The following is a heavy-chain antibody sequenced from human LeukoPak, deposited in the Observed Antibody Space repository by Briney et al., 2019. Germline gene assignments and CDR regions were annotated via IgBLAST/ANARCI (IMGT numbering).Heavy chain of an antibody. V-gene: IGHV3-21*01. CDR3: ARGWDSCGWYDYYYMDV. J-gene: IGHJ6*03. CDR1: GFTFSSYS. CDR2: ISSSSSYI. D-gene: IGHD6-19*01. Sequence: PGGSLRLSCAASGFTFSSYSMNWVRQAPGKGLECVSSISSSSSYIYYADSVKGRFTISRDNAKNSLYLQMNSLRAEDTAVYYCARGWDSCGWYDYYYMDVWGKGTTVTVSS.